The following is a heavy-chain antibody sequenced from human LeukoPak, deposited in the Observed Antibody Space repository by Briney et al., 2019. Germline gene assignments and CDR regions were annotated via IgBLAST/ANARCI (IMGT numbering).Heavy chain of an antibody. D-gene: IGHD5-12*01. Sequence: SETLSLTCTVSGGSISSGDYYWSWIRQPPGKGLEWIGSIYYSGSTYYNPSLKSRVTISVDTSKNQFSLKLSSVTAADTAVYYCARIERGYSGYDPDYWGQGTLVTVSS. J-gene: IGHJ4*02. V-gene: IGHV4-39*01. CDR3: ARIERGYSGYDPDY. CDR2: IYYSGST. CDR1: GGSISSGDYY.